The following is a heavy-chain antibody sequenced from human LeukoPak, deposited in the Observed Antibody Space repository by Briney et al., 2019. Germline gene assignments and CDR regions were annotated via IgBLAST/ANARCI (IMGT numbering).Heavy chain of an antibody. CDR3: ARGVRRYFDWLFRDGYFDY. V-gene: IGHV1-8*01. D-gene: IGHD3-9*01. CDR1: GYTFTSYD. J-gene: IGHJ4*02. CDR2: MNPNSGNT. Sequence: ASVKVSCKASGYTFTSYDINWVRQATGQGLEWRGWMNPNSGNTGYAQKFQGRVTMTRNTSISTAYMELSSLRSEDTAVYYCARGVRRYFDWLFRDGYFDYWGQGTLVTVSS.